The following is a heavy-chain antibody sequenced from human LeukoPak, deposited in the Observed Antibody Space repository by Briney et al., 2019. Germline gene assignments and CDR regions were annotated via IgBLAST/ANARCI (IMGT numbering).Heavy chain of an antibody. V-gene: IGHV3-30*02. Sequence: GGSLRLSCEASEFIFSGYGIHWVRHTPGKGLEWLSFIPFDGSKTYYADSVKGRFTITRDKSVHTLYLQMNGLRPEDTAMYYCAQSGTEIYSYAFDIWGRGTMVTVSA. D-gene: IGHD3-10*01. J-gene: IGHJ3*02. CDR2: IPFDGSKT. CDR1: EFIFSGYG. CDR3: AQSGTEIYSYAFDI.